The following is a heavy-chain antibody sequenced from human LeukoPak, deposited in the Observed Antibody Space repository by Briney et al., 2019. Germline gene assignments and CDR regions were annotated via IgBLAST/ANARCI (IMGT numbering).Heavy chain of an antibody. CDR2: IFYSGSH. CDR3: ARHLRYSSSWSANYYYYYMDV. Sequence: SETLSLTCAVSGGSVSSSHWWSWVRQAPGQGLMWIGEIFYSGSHNYNPSLKTRVTISVDTSKNQFSLKLSSVTAADTAVYYCARHLRYSSSWSANYYYYYMDVWGKGTTVTISS. CDR1: GGSVSSSHW. D-gene: IGHD6-13*01. J-gene: IGHJ6*03. V-gene: IGHV4-4*02.